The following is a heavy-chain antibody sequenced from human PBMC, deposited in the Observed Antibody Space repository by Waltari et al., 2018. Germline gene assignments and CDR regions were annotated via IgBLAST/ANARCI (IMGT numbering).Heavy chain of an antibody. Sequence: EVQLVESGGGLVKPGGSLRLSCAASGFTFSSYSMNWVPQAPGKGLEWVSSISSSSSYIDYADSVKGRFTISRDNAKNSLYLQMNSLRAEDTAVYYCAGGEALLEWLLYLIPYYYYGMDVWGQGTTVTVSS. V-gene: IGHV3-21*01. CDR1: GFTFSSYS. CDR2: ISSSSSYI. D-gene: IGHD3-3*01. CDR3: AGGEALLEWLLYLIPYYYYGMDV. J-gene: IGHJ6*02.